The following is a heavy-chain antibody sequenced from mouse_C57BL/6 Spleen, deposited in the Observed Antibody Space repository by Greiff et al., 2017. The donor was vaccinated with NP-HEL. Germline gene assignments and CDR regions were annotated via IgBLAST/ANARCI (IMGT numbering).Heavy chain of an antibody. J-gene: IGHJ1*03. CDR1: GYTFTDYY. CDR2: IYPGSGNT. V-gene: IGHV1-76*01. CDR3: APHYGSSYGYFDV. Sequence: VKLVESGAELVRPGASVKLSCKASGYTFTDYYINWVKQRPGQGLEWIARIYPGSGNTYYNEKFKGKATLTAEKSSSTAYMQLSSLTSEDSAVYFCAPHYGSSYGYFDVWGTGTTVTVSS. D-gene: IGHD1-1*01.